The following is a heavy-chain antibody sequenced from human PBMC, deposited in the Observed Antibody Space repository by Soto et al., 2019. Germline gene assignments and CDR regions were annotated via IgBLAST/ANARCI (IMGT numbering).Heavy chain of an antibody. CDR1: GGTFSSYT. V-gene: IGHV1-69*04. D-gene: IGHD3-22*01. CDR2: IIPILGIA. J-gene: IGHJ3*02. CDR3: ARDYGSMIVVAKGAFDI. Sequence: SVKVSCKASGGTFSSYTISWVRQAPGQGLEWMGRIIPILGIANYAQKFQGRVTITADKSTSTAYMELSSLRSEDTAVYYCARDYGSMIVVAKGAFDIWGQGTMVTVSS.